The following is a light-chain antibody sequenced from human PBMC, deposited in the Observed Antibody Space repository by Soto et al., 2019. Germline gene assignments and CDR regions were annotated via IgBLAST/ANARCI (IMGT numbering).Light chain of an antibody. CDR2: EVT. Sequence: QSALTQPPSASGSLGQSVTISCTGTSSDVGGYNYVSWHQQHPGKAPKEMIYEVTERPPGVPDRFSGSKSGNTASLPVSGLQAEDEADYYCSSFAGGGNPVLLGGGTKLTVL. CDR1: SSDVGGYNY. CDR3: SSFAGGGNPVL. V-gene: IGLV2-8*01. J-gene: IGLJ2*01.